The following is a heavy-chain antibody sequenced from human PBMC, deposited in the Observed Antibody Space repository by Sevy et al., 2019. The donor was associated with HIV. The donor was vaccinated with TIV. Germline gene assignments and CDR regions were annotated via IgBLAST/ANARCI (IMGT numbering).Heavy chain of an antibody. Sequence: ASVKVSCKASGYTFTSYGISWVRQAPGQGLEWMGWISAYNGNTNYAQKLQGRVTMTTDTSTSTAYMGLRSLRSDDTAVYYCAREQYYYDSSGYYPRMDVWGQGTTVTVSS. D-gene: IGHD3-22*01. CDR2: ISAYNGNT. CDR1: GYTFTSYG. V-gene: IGHV1-18*01. CDR3: AREQYYYDSSGYYPRMDV. J-gene: IGHJ6*02.